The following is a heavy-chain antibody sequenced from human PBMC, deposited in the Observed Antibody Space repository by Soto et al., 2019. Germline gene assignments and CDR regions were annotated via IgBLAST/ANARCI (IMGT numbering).Heavy chain of an antibody. D-gene: IGHD6-19*01. V-gene: IGHV4-31*03. Sequence: QVQLQESGPGLVKPSQTLSLTCTVSGGSISSGGYYWSWIRQHPGKGLEWIGYIYYSGRTYSNPSLKSRVTISVDTSKNQFSLQLSSVTAADTAVYYCARRTAPYSSGWYNYWGQGTLVTVSS. CDR1: GGSISSGGYY. J-gene: IGHJ4*02. CDR2: IYYSGRT. CDR3: ARRTAPYSSGWYNY.